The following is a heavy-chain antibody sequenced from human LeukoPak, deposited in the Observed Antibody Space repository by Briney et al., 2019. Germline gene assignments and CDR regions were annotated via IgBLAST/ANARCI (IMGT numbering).Heavy chain of an antibody. CDR2: INPNSGGT. V-gene: IGHV1-2*02. CDR3: ARGSHHMFFDFWSGDYGMDV. Sequence: ASVKVSCKASGYTFTGYYVHWVRQAPGQGLEWMGWINPNSGGTNYAQTFQGRVTITRDTSISTAYMELSRLRSDDTAVYYCARGSHHMFFDFWSGDYGMDVWGQGSTVTVSS. J-gene: IGHJ6*02. CDR1: GYTFTGYY. D-gene: IGHD3-3*01.